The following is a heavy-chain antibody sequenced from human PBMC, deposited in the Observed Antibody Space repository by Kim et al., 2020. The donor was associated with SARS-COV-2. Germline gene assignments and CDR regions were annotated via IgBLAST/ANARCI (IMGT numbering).Heavy chain of an antibody. J-gene: IGHJ4*02. Sequence: SETLSLTCTVSGGSFRSYYWSWIRQPPGKGLEWIGSFYYSGSTNYHPSLKSRVTISVVTSKNQLSLQLSSVTAADTAVYYCARHDDYGDPFDYWGQGILVTLS. V-gene: IGHV4-59*08. CDR2: FYYSGST. CDR1: GGSFRSYY. CDR3: ARHDDYGDPFDY. D-gene: IGHD3-16*01.